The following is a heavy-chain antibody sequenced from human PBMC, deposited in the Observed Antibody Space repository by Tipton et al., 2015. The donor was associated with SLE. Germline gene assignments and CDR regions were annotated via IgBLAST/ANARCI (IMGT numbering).Heavy chain of an antibody. V-gene: IGHV4-39*07. Sequence: TLSLTCTVSGASISSNIYYWGWIRQPPGKGLEWIGSISYSGSTSYNPSLKSRVTIALDTSKNQFSLRLSSVTAADTAVYFCARGVRYSSGQSAFDIWGQGTMVSVSS. CDR2: ISYSGST. D-gene: IGHD6-25*01. CDR3: ARGVRYSSGQSAFDI. CDR1: GASISSNIYY. J-gene: IGHJ3*02.